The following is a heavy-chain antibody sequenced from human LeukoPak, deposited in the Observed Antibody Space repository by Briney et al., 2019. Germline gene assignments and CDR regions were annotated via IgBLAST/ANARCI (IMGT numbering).Heavy chain of an antibody. V-gene: IGHV4-4*07. CDR1: GGSISSYS. J-gene: IGHJ4*02. CDR2: IYATGST. CDR3: ARAPAGSSKYEY. Sequence: PSETLSLTCSVSGGSISSYSWTWIRQPAGKGLEWIGRIYATGSTNYNPSLKSRVTMSVDTSKSQFSLNLSSVTAADTAVYYCARAPAGSSKYEYWGQGILVTVSS. D-gene: IGHD6-13*01.